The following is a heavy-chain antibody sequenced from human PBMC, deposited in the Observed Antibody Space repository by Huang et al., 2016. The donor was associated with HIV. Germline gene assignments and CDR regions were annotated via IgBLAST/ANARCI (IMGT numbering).Heavy chain of an antibody. CDR3: ASAPARALSYFDN. J-gene: IGHJ4*02. CDR2: VSFYGSHT. CDR1: GFAFSNKA. Sequence: QVLLVESGGGVVQPGKSLRLSCTASGFAFSNKAMHWVRQAPGKGRDWVAVVSFYGSHTYLADSVNDRFTICRDNSKSTLFLQMSSLRPDYTAVYYCASAPARALSYFDNWGQGTLVTVSS. V-gene: IGHV3-30*04. D-gene: IGHD3-10*01.